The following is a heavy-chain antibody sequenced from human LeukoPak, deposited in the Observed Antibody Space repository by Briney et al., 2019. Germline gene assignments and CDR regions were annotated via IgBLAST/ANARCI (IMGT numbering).Heavy chain of an antibody. V-gene: IGHV1-2*02. J-gene: IGHJ4*02. CDR3: GRERSITMIVVAIQGLDY. CDR1: GYTFTGYY. D-gene: IGHD3-22*01. Sequence: ASVKVSCKASGYTFTGYYMHWVRQAPGQGLEWMGWINPNSGGTNYAQKFQGRVTMTRDTSISTAYMELSRLRSDDTAVYYCGRERSITMIVVAIQGLDYWGQGTLVTVSS. CDR2: INPNSGGT.